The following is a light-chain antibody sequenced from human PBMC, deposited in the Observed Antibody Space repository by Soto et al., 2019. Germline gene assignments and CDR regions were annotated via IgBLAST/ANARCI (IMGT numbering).Light chain of an antibody. CDR3: QQYDDWPWT. V-gene: IGKV3-15*01. CDR2: GAS. Sequence: EIFLTQSPATLSVSPGDRATLSCRASQSVNSNLAWYHLKPGQAPRLLIYGASIRDASIPARFTGSESGTEFTLSISRLQSEDFEVYYCQQYDDWPWTFGHGTKVDIK. J-gene: IGKJ1*01. CDR1: QSVNSN.